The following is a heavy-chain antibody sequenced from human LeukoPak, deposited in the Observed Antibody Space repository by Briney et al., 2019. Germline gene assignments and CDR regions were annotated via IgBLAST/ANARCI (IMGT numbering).Heavy chain of an antibody. CDR1: GFTFSSYA. CDR2: ISGSGGST. V-gene: IGHV3-23*01. Sequence: GASLRLSCAASGFTFSSYAMSWIRQAPGKGLEWVSAISGSGGSTYYADSVKGRFTISRDNSKNTLYLQMNSLRAEDTAVYYCAKDSFVAGSNVGPFDPWGQGTLVTVSS. J-gene: IGHJ5*02. D-gene: IGHD2-15*01. CDR3: AKDSFVAGSNVGPFDP.